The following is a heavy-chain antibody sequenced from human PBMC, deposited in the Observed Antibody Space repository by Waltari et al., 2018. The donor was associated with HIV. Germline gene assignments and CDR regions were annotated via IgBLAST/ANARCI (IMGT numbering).Heavy chain of an antibody. CDR2: ISGRGDST. CDR1: GFTFSSYA. D-gene: IGHD3-10*01. Sequence: LLESGGNLVQPGGSLTLSCAASGFTFSSYAMTWVRQAPGKGLEWVAGISGRGDSTLFADSVKGRFTISRDASTVYLSMNRLTAEDTAVYYCAKVGLSGRWLLRRPFYFDYWGQGILVTVSS. CDR3: AKVGLSGRWLLRRPFYFDY. V-gene: IGHV3-23*01. J-gene: IGHJ4*02.